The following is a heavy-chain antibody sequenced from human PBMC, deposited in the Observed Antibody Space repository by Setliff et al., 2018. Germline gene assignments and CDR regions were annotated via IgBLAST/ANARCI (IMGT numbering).Heavy chain of an antibody. CDR3: ARNWHWGFDP. D-gene: IGHD1-7*01. J-gene: IGHJ5*02. V-gene: IGHV4-4*02. CDR1: GDSIDTDIW. Sequence: SETLSLTCTVSGDSIDTDIWWSWVRQSPGKGLEWIGEIYLGGSPTYNPSLKGRVTISIYKSKNQLSLDLTSVTAADTAMYYCARNWHWGFDPWGRGALVTVSS. CDR2: IYLGGSP.